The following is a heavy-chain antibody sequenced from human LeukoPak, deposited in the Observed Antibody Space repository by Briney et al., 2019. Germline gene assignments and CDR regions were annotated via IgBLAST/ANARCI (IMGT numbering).Heavy chain of an antibody. J-gene: IGHJ6*03. V-gene: IGHV1-69*06. CDR2: IIPIFGTA. D-gene: IGHD6-19*01. CDR3: ARDARHFYSSGWDLYYYYYMDV. CDR1: GGTFSSYA. Sequence: ASVKVSCKASGGTFSSYAISWVRQAPGQGLEWMGGIIPIFGTANYAQKFQGRVTITADKSTSTAYMELSSLRSEDTAVYYCARDARHFYSSGWDLYYYYYMDVWGKGTTVTVSS.